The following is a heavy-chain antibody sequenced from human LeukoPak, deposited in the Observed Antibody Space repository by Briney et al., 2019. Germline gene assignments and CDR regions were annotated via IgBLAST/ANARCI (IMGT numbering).Heavy chain of an antibody. CDR2: ISSSSNYL. V-gene: IGHV3-21*01. CDR3: ARDVAARPRWFAP. Sequence: GGSLRLSFAASGFTFSSYSMSWVRQAPGKGLEWVSFISSSSNYLYYADSVKGRFTISRDNAKNSLYLQMNSLRAEDTAVYYCARDVAARPRWFAPWGRGTLVTVSS. D-gene: IGHD6-6*01. CDR1: GFTFSSYS. J-gene: IGHJ5*02.